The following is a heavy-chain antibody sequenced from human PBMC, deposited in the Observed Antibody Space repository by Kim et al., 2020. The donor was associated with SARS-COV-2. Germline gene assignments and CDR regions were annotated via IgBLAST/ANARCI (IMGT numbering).Heavy chain of an antibody. CDR2: ISSSSYI. V-gene: IGHV3-21*01. Sequence: GGSLRLSCAASGFTFSSYSMNWVRQAPGKGLEWVSSISSSSYIYYADSVKGRFTISRDNAKNSLYLQMNSLRAEDTAVYYCAREPRGPYYYYYGMDVWGQGTTVTVSS. D-gene: IGHD3-10*01. J-gene: IGHJ6*02. CDR1: GFTFSSYS. CDR3: AREPRGPYYYYYGMDV.